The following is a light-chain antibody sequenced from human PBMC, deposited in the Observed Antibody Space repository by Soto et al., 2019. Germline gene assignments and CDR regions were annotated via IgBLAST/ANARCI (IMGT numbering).Light chain of an antibody. CDR1: SGDVGGYDY. V-gene: IGLV2-14*01. Sequence: QSALTQPASVSGSPGQSIIISCTGSSGDVGGYDYVSWYQQHPGKAPKLLIYEVDYRPSGVSNRFSGSKSGNTASLTISGLQAEVEAEYYCTSYTSASTSYVFGTGTKVTVL. CDR3: TSYTSASTSYV. J-gene: IGLJ1*01. CDR2: EVD.